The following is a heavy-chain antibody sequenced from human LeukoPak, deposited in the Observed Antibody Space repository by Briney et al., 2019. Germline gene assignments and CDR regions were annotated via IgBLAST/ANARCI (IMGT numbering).Heavy chain of an antibody. CDR2: INWNGGST. CDR3: ARDPLYGSGSYRFDY. J-gene: IGHJ4*02. CDR1: GFTFDDYG. Sequence: GGSLRPSCAASGFTFDDYGMSWVRHAPGKGLEWVSGINWNGGSTGYADSVKGRFTISRDNAKNSLYLQMNSLRAEDTALYYCARDPLYGSGSYRFDYWGQGTLVTVSS. V-gene: IGHV3-20*04. D-gene: IGHD3-10*01.